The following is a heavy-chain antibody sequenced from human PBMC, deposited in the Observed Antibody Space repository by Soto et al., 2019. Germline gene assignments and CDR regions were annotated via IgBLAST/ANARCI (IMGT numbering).Heavy chain of an antibody. D-gene: IGHD1-26*01. CDR1: GFTFDDYA. CDR3: TRCIGHSFYSSFDY. CDR2: ISWNRGII. V-gene: IGHV3-9*01. J-gene: IGHJ4*02. Sequence: EVQLVESGGGLVQPGRSLRLSCVASGFTFDDYAFPWVRQAPGKGLEWVSGISWNRGIIGYADSVQGRFTISRDNAKNSLYLQMNSLRGEDTAFYYCTRCIGHSFYSSFDYCGQGTLVTVSS.